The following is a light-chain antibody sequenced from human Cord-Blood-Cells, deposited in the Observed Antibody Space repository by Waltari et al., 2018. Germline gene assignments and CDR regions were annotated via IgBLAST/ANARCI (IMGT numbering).Light chain of an antibody. Sequence: EFVLTQSPATLSLSPGQRATLACRASQSVSSYLAWYQQKPGQAPRLLIYDASNRATGIPARFSGSGSGTDFTLTISSLETEDFAVYYCQQRSNWPPITFGQGTRLEIK. CDR3: QQRSNWPPIT. CDR2: DAS. J-gene: IGKJ5*01. CDR1: QSVSSY. V-gene: IGKV3-11*01.